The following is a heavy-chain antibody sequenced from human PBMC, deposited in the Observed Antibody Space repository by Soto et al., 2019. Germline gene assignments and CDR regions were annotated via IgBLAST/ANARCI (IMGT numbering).Heavy chain of an antibody. CDR2: IKSNTDGGTT. CDR3: ATDPPRNYYDNNGQMGN. D-gene: IGHD3-22*01. J-gene: IGHJ4*02. CDR1: GIIFSNTW. Sequence: VGSLRLSCTASGIIFSNTWINWVRQAPGKGLEWVGRIKSNTDGGTTDYATPVKGRFALSRDDSQNTLYLQMTGLKAEDTAVYYCATDPPRNYYDNNGQMGNWGQGTLVTVSS. V-gene: IGHV3-15*01.